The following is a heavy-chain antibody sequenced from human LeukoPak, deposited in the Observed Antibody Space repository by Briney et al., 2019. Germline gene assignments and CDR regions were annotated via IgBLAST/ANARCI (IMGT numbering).Heavy chain of an antibody. Sequence: SETLSLTCTVSGGSISSYYWSWIRQPPGKGLEWIGYIYYSGSTNYNPSLKSRVTISVDTSKNQFSLKLSSVTAADTAVYYCARVAGYYDSYYFDYWGQGTLVTVSS. CDR3: ARVAGYYDSYYFDY. CDR1: GGSISSYY. V-gene: IGHV4-59*01. J-gene: IGHJ4*02. D-gene: IGHD3-22*01. CDR2: IYYSGST.